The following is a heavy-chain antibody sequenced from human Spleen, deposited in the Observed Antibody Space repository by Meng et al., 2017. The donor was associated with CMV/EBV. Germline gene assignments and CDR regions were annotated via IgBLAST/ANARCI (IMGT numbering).Heavy chain of an antibody. J-gene: IGHJ4*02. CDR2: NYYGGST. Sequence: AGGVISSGGYYRSWIRQQPGKGQERIGYNYYGGSTYYKPSIKSRLTMALDTSKPQFSQDLSAVTAADTVVYYCARGGGYDGDPYLDHWGQGTLVTVSS. CDR1: GGVISSGGYY. V-gene: IGHV4-31*02. CDR3: ARGGGYDGDPYLDH. D-gene: IGHD5-12*01.